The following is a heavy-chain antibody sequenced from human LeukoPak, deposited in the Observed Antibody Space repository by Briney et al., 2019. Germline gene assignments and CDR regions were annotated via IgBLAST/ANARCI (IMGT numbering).Heavy chain of an antibody. CDR3: ASGKQWLVGGDAFDI. CDR2: INSDGSTT. V-gene: IGHV3-74*01. Sequence: GGSLRLSCAASGFALSSYWMHWVRQAPGKGLVWVSDINSDGSTTRYADSVKGRFTISRDNAKNTLYLEMNSLRAEDTAVYYCASGKQWLVGGDAFDIWGQGTMVTVSS. J-gene: IGHJ3*02. D-gene: IGHD6-19*01. CDR1: GFALSSYW.